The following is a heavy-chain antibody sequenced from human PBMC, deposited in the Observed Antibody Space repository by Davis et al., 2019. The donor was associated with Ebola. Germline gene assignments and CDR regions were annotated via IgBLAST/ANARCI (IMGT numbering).Heavy chain of an antibody. CDR2: IIPILGIA. Sequence: SVKVSCKASGGTFSSYAISWVRQAPGQGLEWMGGIIPILGIANYAQKFQGRVTITADKSTSTAYMELSSLRSEDTAVYYCARDPSSSGWYLGYYYYMDVWGKGTTVTVSS. J-gene: IGHJ6*03. V-gene: IGHV1-69*10. CDR3: ARDPSSSGWYLGYYYYMDV. CDR1: GGTFSSYA. D-gene: IGHD6-19*01.